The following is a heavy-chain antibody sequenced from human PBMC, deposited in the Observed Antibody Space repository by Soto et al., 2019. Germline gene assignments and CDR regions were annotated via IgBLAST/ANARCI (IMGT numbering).Heavy chain of an antibody. J-gene: IGHJ6*03. CDR1: GGSFSGYY. V-gene: IGHV4-34*01. CDR3: AGGGQYYYGSGSYTGNYYMDV. CDR2: INHSGST. Sequence: SETLSLTCAVYGGSFSGYYWSWIRQPPGKGLEWIGEINHSGSTNYNPSLKSRVTISVDTSKNQFSLKLSSVTAADTAVYYCAGGGQYYYGSGSYTGNYYMDVWGKGTTVTVSS. D-gene: IGHD3-10*01.